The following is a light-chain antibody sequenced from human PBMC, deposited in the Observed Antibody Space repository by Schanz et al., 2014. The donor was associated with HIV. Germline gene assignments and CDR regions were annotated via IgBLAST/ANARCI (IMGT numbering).Light chain of an antibody. J-gene: IGLJ1*01. CDR1: SGDVGGYNY. CDR2: DVS. V-gene: IGLV2-14*01. Sequence: QSALTQPASVSGSPGQSISISCTGTSGDVGGYNYVSWYQQHPGKAPKLMIYDVSKRPSGVPDRFSGSKSGNTASLTISGLQAEDEADYYCCSYTTTSTYVFGAGTKLTVL. CDR3: CSYTTTSTYV.